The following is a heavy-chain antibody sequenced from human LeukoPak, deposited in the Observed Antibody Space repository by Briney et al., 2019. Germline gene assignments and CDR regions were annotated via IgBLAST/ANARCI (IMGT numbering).Heavy chain of an antibody. CDR1: GYTFTSYD. Sequence: ASVKVSCKASGYTFTSYDINWVRQAPGQGLEWMGWISAYNGNTNYAQKLQGRVTMTTDTSTSTAYMELRSLRSDDTAVYYCARDLYGDPGRYFDYWGQGTLVIVSS. D-gene: IGHD4-17*01. V-gene: IGHV1-18*01. J-gene: IGHJ4*02. CDR2: ISAYNGNT. CDR3: ARDLYGDPGRYFDY.